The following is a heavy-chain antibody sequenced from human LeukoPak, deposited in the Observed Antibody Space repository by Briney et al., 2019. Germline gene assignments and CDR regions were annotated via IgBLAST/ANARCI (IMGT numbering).Heavy chain of an antibody. CDR2: INHSGKT. CDR1: GGSFSGYF. Sequence: NPSETLSLTCAVYGGSFSGYFWSWIRQPPGKGLEWIGEINHSGKTYYNPSLKSRATISVDTSKNHFSLKLNSLTAEDTAVYYCARILTTVTTEGVYWGQGTLVTVSS. D-gene: IGHD4-17*01. V-gene: IGHV4-34*01. CDR3: ARILTTVTTEGVY. J-gene: IGHJ4*02.